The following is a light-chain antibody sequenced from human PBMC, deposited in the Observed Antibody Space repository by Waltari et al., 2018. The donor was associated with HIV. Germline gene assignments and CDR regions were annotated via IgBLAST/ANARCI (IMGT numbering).Light chain of an antibody. Sequence: QSALTQPRSVPASPGQSVTIPCTGPNSDVGGYDFVSWYQHHPGKAPKLLIYDVSKRPSRVPDRFSASKSGNTASLTISGLQAEDEADYYCWSYAGSYTSVFGTGTQVTVL. V-gene: IGLV2-11*01. J-gene: IGLJ1*01. CDR1: NSDVGGYDF. CDR3: WSYAGSYTSV. CDR2: DVS.